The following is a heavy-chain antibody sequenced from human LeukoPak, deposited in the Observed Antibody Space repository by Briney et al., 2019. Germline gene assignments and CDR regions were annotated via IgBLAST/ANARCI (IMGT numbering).Heavy chain of an antibody. CDR1: GFTFSDHY. J-gene: IGHJ4*02. V-gene: IGHV3-72*01. D-gene: IGHD3-10*01. CDR3: ARVVDYGSGSYGPFDTFDN. CDR2: TRNIANSYTT. Sequence: PGGSLRLSCAASGFTFSDHYMGWVRQAPGKGLEWVGRTRNIANSYTTEYAASVKSRFTTSRDDSKKTRYPQRSSLKTEETALYYCARVVDYGSGSYGPFDTFDNWGQGTLVTVSS.